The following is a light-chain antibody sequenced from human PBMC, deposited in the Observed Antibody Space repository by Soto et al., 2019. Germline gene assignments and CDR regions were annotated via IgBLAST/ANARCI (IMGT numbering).Light chain of an antibody. CDR1: QSISTY. CDR3: QQSFGAPRT. Sequence: DIQMTQSPSSLSASLGDRVTVTCRASQSISTYLNWFQQRPGKAPKLLIYGAYTLQDGVPSRFSGSGSETEFTLTISSLQPEDFATYYCQQSFGAPRTFGQGTKGDIK. CDR2: GAY. V-gene: IGKV1-39*01. J-gene: IGKJ1*01.